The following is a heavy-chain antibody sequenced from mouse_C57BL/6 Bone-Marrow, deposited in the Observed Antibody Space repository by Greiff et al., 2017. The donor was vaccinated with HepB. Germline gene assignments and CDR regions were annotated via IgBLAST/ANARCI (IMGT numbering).Heavy chain of an antibody. CDR2: IYPRSGNT. CDR1: GYTFTSYG. Sequence: QVHVKQSGAELARPGASVKLSCKASGYTFTSYGISWVKQRTGQGLEWIGEIYPRSGNTYYNEKFKGKATLTADKSSSTAYMELRSLTSEDSAVYFCARDHYGSRDYWGQGTTLTVSS. D-gene: IGHD1-1*01. J-gene: IGHJ2*01. CDR3: ARDHYGSRDY. V-gene: IGHV1-81*01.